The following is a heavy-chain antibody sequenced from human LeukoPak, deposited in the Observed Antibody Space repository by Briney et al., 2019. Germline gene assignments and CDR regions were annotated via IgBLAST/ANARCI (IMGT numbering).Heavy chain of an antibody. Sequence: SSETLSLTCTVSGDSTSSSTYYWGWIRQPPGKGLELIGTIYYSGSTYYNPSHKSRGTISVDTSKNHFSLKLSSVIAADTAVYYCARHRTRWGGSGIAASIDYWGQGTLVTVSS. CDR2: IYYSGST. V-gene: IGHV4-39*01. CDR3: ARHRTRWGGSGIAASIDY. CDR1: GDSTSSSTYY. J-gene: IGHJ4*02. D-gene: IGHD6-13*01.